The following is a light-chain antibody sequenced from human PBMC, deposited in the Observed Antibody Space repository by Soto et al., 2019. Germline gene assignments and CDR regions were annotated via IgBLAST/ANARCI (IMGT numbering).Light chain of an antibody. Sequence: EIVLTQSPATLSLSPVERATLSCRASQSVSSQLAWYQQKPGQAPRLLIYDASNRATGIPARFSGSGSGTDFTLTISSLEPEDFAVYYCQQRSNWPPITFGQGTRLEIK. CDR2: DAS. V-gene: IGKV3-11*01. CDR3: QQRSNWPPIT. J-gene: IGKJ5*01. CDR1: QSVSSQ.